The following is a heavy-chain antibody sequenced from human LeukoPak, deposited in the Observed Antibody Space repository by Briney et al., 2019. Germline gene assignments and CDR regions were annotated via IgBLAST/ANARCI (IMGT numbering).Heavy chain of an antibody. CDR3: ARERDEGENYAALAFDI. D-gene: IGHD1-7*01. Sequence: REASVKVSCKASGYTFTSYYMHWVRQAPGQGLEWMGIINPSGGSTSYAQKFQGRVTMTRDTSTSTVYMELSSLRSEDTAVYYCARERDEGENYAALAFDIWGQGTMVTVSS. CDR2: INPSGGST. CDR1: GYTFTSYY. J-gene: IGHJ3*02. V-gene: IGHV1-46*01.